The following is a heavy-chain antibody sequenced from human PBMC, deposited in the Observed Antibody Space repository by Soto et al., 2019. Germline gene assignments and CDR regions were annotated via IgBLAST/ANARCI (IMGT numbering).Heavy chain of an antibody. V-gene: IGHV4-59*08. Sequence: SETLSLTCTVSGGSISSYYWSWIRQPPGKGLEWIGYIYYSGSTNYNPSLKSRVTISVDTSKNQFSLKLSSVTAADTAVYYCARSRYYILTGYPVGFDPWGQGTLVTVSS. CDR3: ARSRYYILTGYPVGFDP. D-gene: IGHD3-9*01. CDR2: IYYSGST. J-gene: IGHJ5*02. CDR1: GGSISSYY.